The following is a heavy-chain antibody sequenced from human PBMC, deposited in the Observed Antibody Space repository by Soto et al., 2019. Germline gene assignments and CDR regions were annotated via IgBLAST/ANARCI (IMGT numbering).Heavy chain of an antibody. Sequence: ASETLSLTCAVYGGSFSGYYWSWIRQPPGKGLEWIGEINHSGSTNYNPSLKSRVTISVDTSKNQFSLKLSSVTAADTAVYYCARARTSCYTFWGQGTLVTVSS. J-gene: IGHJ4*02. D-gene: IGHD2-2*02. CDR3: ARARTSCYTF. CDR1: GGSFSGYY. CDR2: INHSGST. V-gene: IGHV4-34*01.